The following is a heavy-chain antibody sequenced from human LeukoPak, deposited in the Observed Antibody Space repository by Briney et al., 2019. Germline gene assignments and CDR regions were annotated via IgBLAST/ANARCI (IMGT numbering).Heavy chain of an antibody. D-gene: IGHD6-13*01. CDR3: ARGLAYSSSPFDY. CDR1: GFTFSSYS. J-gene: IGHJ5*01. V-gene: IGHV3-48*02. CDR2: VSSSSGTM. Sequence: GGSLRLSCAASGFTFSSYSMNWVRQAPRKGLEWVSYVSSSSGTMYYADSVKGRFTISRDNAKNSLFLQMSSLRDEDTAVYYCARGLAYSSSPFDYWGHGTLVTVSS.